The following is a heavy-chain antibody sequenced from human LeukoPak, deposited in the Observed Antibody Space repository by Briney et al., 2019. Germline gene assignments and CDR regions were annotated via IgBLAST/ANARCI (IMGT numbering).Heavy chain of an antibody. CDR2: IIPIFGTP. J-gene: IGHJ4*02. CDR1: GGTFISYA. CDR3: ARARDWAGYSYGFYY. D-gene: IGHD5-18*01. V-gene: IGHV1-69*13. Sequence: GASVKVSCKASGGTFISYAIRWVRQAPGQGLEWMGGIIPIFGTPNYAQKLQGRVTITEDDSTSTAYMELSSLRSEDTAVYYCARARDWAGYSYGFYYWGQGTLVTVSS.